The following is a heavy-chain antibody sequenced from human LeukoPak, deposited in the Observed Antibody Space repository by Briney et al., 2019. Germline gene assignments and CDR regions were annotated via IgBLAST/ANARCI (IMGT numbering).Heavy chain of an antibody. D-gene: IGHD3-9*01. CDR1: GFTFSSYA. CDR3: ARAYDILTGWGHYFDY. V-gene: IGHV3-30-3*01. J-gene: IGHJ4*02. Sequence: PGGSLRLSCAASGFTFSSYAMHWVRQAPGKGLEWVAVISYDGSNKYYADSVKGRFTISRDNSKNTLYLQMNSLRAEDTAVYYCARAYDILTGWGHYFDYWGQGTLVTVSS. CDR2: ISYDGSNK.